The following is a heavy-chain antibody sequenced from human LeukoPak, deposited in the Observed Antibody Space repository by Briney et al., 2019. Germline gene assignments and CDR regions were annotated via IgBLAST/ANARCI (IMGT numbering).Heavy chain of an antibody. J-gene: IGHJ4*02. V-gene: IGHV3-9*01. CDR2: ISWNSGSI. D-gene: IGHD3-22*01. Sequence: GGSLRLSCAACGFTFDDYAMHWVRQAPGKGLEWVSGISWNSGSIGYADSVKGRFTISRDNAKNSLYLQMNSLRAEDTALYYCAKEADYYDSSGYDYWGQGTLVTVSS. CDR3: AKEADYYDSSGYDY. CDR1: GFTFDDYA.